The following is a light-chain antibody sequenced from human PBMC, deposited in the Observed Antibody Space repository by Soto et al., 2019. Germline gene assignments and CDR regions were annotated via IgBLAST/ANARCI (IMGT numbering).Light chain of an antibody. V-gene: IGKV1-5*01. CDR1: QSISSW. J-gene: IGKJ1*01. CDR2: DAS. Sequence: DIQMTQSPSTLSASVGDRVTITGRASQSISSWLAWYQQKPGKAPKLLIYDASSLESGVPSRFSGSGSGTEFTLTISSLQPDDFVTYDCQQYNSYSPVKTFGQGTKVEIK. CDR3: QQYNSYSPVKT.